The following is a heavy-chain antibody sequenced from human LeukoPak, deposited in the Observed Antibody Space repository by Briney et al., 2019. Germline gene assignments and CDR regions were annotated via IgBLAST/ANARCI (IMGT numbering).Heavy chain of an antibody. D-gene: IGHD6-19*01. CDR3: AKLDSSGWDY. V-gene: IGHV3-23*01. Sequence: GGSLRLSCAASGFTFSSYGMSWVRQAPGKGLVWVSAISGSGGSTYYADSVKGRFTISRDNSKNTLYLQMNSLRAEDTAVYYCAKLDSSGWDYWGQGTLVTVSS. CDR1: GFTFSSYG. CDR2: ISGSGGST. J-gene: IGHJ4*02.